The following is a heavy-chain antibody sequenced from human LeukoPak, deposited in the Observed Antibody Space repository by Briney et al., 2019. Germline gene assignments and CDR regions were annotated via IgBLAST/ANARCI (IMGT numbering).Heavy chain of an antibody. CDR1: GGSISSSSYY. D-gene: IGHD3-16*01. CDR2: VYYSGST. V-gene: IGHV4-39*01. Sequence: SETLSLTCTVSGGSISSSSYYWGWIRQTPGKGLDWIGSVYYSGSTYYNPSLKSRVTISVGTFKNQFSLKLSSVTAADTALYYCARPLVAAAAFMNYWGQGTLVIVSS. J-gene: IGHJ4*02. CDR3: ARPLVAAAAFMNY.